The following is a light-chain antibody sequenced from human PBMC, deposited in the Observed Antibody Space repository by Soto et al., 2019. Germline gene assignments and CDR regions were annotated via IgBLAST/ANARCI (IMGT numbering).Light chain of an antibody. Sequence: QSVLTQPPSVSGAPGQRVTISCTGSSSNIGAGYDVHWYQQLPGTAPKLLIYGNSNRPSGVPDRFSGSKSGNTASLTISGLQAEDEADYYCCSYAGSYTYVFGTGTKGTVL. CDR1: SSNIGAGYD. CDR2: GNS. CDR3: CSYAGSYTYV. V-gene: IGLV1-40*01. J-gene: IGLJ1*01.